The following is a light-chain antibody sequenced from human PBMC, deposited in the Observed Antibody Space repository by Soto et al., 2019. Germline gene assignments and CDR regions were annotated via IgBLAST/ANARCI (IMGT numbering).Light chain of an antibody. Sequence: ETVLTQSPATLSVSPGETATLSCTTSQGLNRNLAWYQQKLGQAPRVIIYGASTRAAGIPARFSGSGSGTEFILTISSLQSEDFAVYYCHEYNTWHWTPGQGAKVDIK. V-gene: IGKV3-15*01. CDR1: QGLNRN. CDR3: HEYNTWHWT. J-gene: IGKJ1*01. CDR2: GAS.